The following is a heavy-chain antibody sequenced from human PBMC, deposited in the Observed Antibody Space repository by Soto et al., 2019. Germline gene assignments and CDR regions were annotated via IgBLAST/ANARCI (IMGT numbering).Heavy chain of an antibody. D-gene: IGHD5-18*01. CDR3: AKSDLAAMAVDHFDY. V-gene: IGHV3-30*18. CDR1: GFTFSSYG. CDR2: ISYDGSNK. Sequence: GGSLRLSCAASGFTFSSYGMHWVRQAPGKGLEWVAVISYDGSNKYYADSVKGRFTISRDNSKHTLYLQMNSLRAEDTAVYYCAKSDLAAMAVDHFDYWGQGTLVTVSS. J-gene: IGHJ4*02.